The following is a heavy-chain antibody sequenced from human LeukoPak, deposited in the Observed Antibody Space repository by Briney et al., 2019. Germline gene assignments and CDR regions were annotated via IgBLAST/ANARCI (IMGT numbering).Heavy chain of an antibody. CDR3: ASRNYYDSSGYIDAFDI. V-gene: IGHV3-53*01. CDR1: GFSVSINY. J-gene: IGHJ3*02. Sequence: GGSLRLSCAASGFSVSINYMSWVRQAPGKGLEWVSVIYSDGSTYYADSVKGRFTISRDNLKNTLYLQMNSLRAEDTAVYYCASRNYYDSSGYIDAFDIWGQGTMVTVSS. D-gene: IGHD3-22*01. CDR2: IYSDGST.